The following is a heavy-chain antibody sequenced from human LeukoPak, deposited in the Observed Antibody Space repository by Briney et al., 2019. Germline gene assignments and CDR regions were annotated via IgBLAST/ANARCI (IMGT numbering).Heavy chain of an antibody. J-gene: IGHJ1*01. CDR1: RFTFSNYG. D-gene: IGHD3-22*01. CDR2: INSRSSTI. Sequence: GGSLRLSCAASRFTFSNYGVNWVRQAPGKGLEWVSYINSRSSTIYYADSVRGRFTISRDNAKNSLYLQMNSLRAEDTAVYYCARAPYDSSGLEHWGQGTLVTVSS. V-gene: IGHV3-48*04. CDR3: ARAPYDSSGLEH.